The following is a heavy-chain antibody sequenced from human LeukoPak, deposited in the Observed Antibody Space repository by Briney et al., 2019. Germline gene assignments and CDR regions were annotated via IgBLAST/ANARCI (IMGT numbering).Heavy chain of an antibody. CDR2: INHSGST. D-gene: IGHD3-22*01. J-gene: IGHJ5*02. CDR1: GGSFSGYY. V-gene: IGHV4-34*01. CDR3: ARRIVVVIITNWFDP. Sequence: SETLSLTCAVYGGSFSGYYWSWIRQPPGKGLEWIGEINHSGSTNYNPSLKSRVTISVGTSKNQFSLKLSSVTAADTAVYYCARRIVVVIITNWFDPWGQGTLVTVSS.